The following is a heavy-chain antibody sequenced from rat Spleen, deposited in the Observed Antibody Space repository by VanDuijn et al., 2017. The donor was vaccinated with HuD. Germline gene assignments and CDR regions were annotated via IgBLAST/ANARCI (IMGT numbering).Heavy chain of an antibody. CDR3: ARNYGGPDWFAY. J-gene: IGHJ3*01. Sequence: EVQLVESGGGLVQPGRSMKLSCAASGFTFSNYYMAWVRQAPTKGLEWVASISTGGGNTYYRDSVKGRFTISRDNAKSTLYLQMDSLRSEDTATYYCARNYGGPDWFAYWGQGTLVTVSS. CDR1: GFTFSNYY. V-gene: IGHV5-25*01. D-gene: IGHD1-11*01. CDR2: ISTGGGNT.